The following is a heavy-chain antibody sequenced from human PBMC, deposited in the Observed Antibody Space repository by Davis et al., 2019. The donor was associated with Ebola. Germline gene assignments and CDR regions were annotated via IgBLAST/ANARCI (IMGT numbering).Heavy chain of an antibody. Sequence: MPSETLSLTYTVSGGSISSSSYYWGWIRQPPGKGLEWIGSIYYSGSTYYNPSLKSRVTISVDTSKNQFSLKLSSVTAADTAVYYCARRSMWLVQGEPFDYWGQGTLVTVSS. J-gene: IGHJ4*02. D-gene: IGHD6-19*01. CDR1: GGSISSSSYY. V-gene: IGHV4-39*01. CDR2: IYYSGST. CDR3: ARRSMWLVQGEPFDY.